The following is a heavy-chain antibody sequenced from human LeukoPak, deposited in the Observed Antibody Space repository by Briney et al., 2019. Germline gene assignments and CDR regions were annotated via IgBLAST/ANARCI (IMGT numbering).Heavy chain of an antibody. Sequence: PSETLSLTCTVSGGSISSSSYYWGWIRQPPGKGLEWIGSIYYSGSTYYNPSLKSRVTISVDTSKNQFSLKLSSVTAADTAVYCCASHSLHLAGTRRNAFDIWGQGTMVTVSS. CDR3: ASHSLHLAGTRRNAFDI. D-gene: IGHD6-19*01. CDR2: IYYSGST. CDR1: GGSISSSSYY. J-gene: IGHJ3*02. V-gene: IGHV4-39*01.